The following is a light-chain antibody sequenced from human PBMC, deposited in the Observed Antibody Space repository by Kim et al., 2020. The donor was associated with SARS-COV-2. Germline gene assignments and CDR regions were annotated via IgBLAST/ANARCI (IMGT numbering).Light chain of an antibody. Sequence: PGQSVTISCTGTSRDVGSYNRVSWYQQPPGTAPKLMIDEVSNRPSGVPDRFSGSKSGNTASLTISGLQAEDEADYYCSSYRSSSVVFGGGTQLTVL. CDR2: EVS. CDR1: SRDVGSYNR. CDR3: SSYRSSSVV. V-gene: IGLV2-18*02. J-gene: IGLJ2*01.